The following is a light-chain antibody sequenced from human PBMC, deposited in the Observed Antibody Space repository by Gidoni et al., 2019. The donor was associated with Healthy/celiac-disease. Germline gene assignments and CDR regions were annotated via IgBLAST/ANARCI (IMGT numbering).Light chain of an antibody. J-gene: IGKJ3*01. CDR1: QSVSSS. CDR2: DAS. CDR3: QQRSNWLFT. Sequence: IVLTQSPAPLSLSPGERATLSCRASQSVSSSLAWYQQKPGQAPRLLIYDASNRATGIPARFSGSGSGTDFTLTISSLEPEDVAVYYCQQRSNWLFTFGPGTKVDIK. V-gene: IGKV3-11*01.